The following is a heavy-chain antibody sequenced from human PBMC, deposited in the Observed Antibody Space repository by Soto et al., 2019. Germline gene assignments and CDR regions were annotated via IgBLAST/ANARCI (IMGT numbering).Heavy chain of an antibody. J-gene: IGHJ4*02. CDR2: IYHSGST. D-gene: IGHD3-16*01. CDR1: GGSISSGGYS. CDR3: ACGPPLGR. Sequence: QLQLQESGSGLVKPSQTLSLTCAVSGGSISSGGYSWSWIRQPPGKGLEWIGYIYHSGSTYYNPSLKCRVTLSVDSSKKQFSLTLGSVTAADTAVSYGACGPPLGRWGQGTLVTVSS. V-gene: IGHV4-30-2*01.